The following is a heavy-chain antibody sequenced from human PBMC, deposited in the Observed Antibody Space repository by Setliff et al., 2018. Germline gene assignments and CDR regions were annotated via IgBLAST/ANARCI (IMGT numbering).Heavy chain of an antibody. V-gene: IGHV1-46*01. J-gene: IGHJ4*02. D-gene: IGHD5-18*01. Sequence: ASVKVSCKASGYTFTNYYIHWVRQAPGQGPEWMGIINPSGGTTSYAQKFQGRVTMTRDTSTSTVYMELSSLRAEDTAVYYCARDNLPFNVLRRPVAGIQYFDYWGQGTLVTVSS. CDR2: INPSGGTT. CDR3: ARDNLPFNVLRRPVAGIQYFDY. CDR1: GYTFTNYY.